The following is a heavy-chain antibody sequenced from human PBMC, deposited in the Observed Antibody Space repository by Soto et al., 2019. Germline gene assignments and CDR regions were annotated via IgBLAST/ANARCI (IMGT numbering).Heavy chain of an antibody. D-gene: IGHD2-15*01. Sequence: GGSLRLSCAASGFTFSSYSLSWLRQAPGKGLEWVSGISGSGGTTHYKDSVKGRFTISGDNSKNTLYLQMNSLRAEDTAVYYCAKGGFSGGSCYSGGYYSYYGMDVWGQGTTVTVSS. CDR2: ISGSGGTT. CDR1: GFTFSSYS. CDR3: AKGGFSGGSCYSGGYYSYYGMDV. J-gene: IGHJ6*02. V-gene: IGHV3-23*01.